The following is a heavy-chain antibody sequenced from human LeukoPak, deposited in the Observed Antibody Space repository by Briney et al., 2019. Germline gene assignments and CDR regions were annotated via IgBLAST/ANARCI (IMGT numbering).Heavy chain of an antibody. Sequence: ASVKVSCKASGYIFTSYGISWVRQAPGQGLEWMGWISAYKGNTYYAQKLQGRATMTTDTSTSTAYMELRSLRPDDTAVYYCARDLYYYDSSTYSDIFDIWGQGTMVTVSS. J-gene: IGHJ3*02. V-gene: IGHV1-18*01. D-gene: IGHD3-22*01. CDR2: ISAYKGNT. CDR1: GYIFTSYG. CDR3: ARDLYYYDSSTYSDIFDI.